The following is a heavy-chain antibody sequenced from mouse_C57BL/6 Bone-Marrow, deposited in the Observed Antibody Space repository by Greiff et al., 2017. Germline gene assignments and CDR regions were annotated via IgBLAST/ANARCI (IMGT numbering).Heavy chain of an antibody. Sequence: VQLQQSGPELVKPGASVKMSCKASGYTFTDYNMHWVKQSHGKSLEWIGYINPNNGGTSYNQKFKGKATLTVNKSSSTAYMERRSLTSEDSAVYYCAREWYYYGSSFYWYFDVWGTGTTVTVSS. CDR2: INPNNGGT. CDR3: AREWYYYGSSFYWYFDV. CDR1: GYTFTDYN. D-gene: IGHD1-1*01. V-gene: IGHV1-22*01. J-gene: IGHJ1*03.